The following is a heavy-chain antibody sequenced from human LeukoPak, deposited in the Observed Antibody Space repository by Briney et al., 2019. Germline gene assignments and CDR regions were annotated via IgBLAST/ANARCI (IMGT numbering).Heavy chain of an antibody. CDR1: GIDVSANY. V-gene: IGHV3-66*02. Sequence: GGSVRLLCAASGIDVSANYMTWMRQAPGKAREWVSLIYGAGAAYYAESVRGRFIISRDNSKNTLFLQMNSLRAEDTAVYYCVSSTGQQLIPYDYWGQGTHVAVSS. CDR3: VSSTGQQLIPYDY. D-gene: IGHD6-13*01. J-gene: IGHJ4*02. CDR2: IYGAGAA.